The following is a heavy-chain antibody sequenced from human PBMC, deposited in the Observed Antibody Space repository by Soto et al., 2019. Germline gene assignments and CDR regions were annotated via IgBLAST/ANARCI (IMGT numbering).Heavy chain of an antibody. Sequence: ASVKVSCKASGYTFTRNGISWVRQAPGQGLEWMGWISAYNGNTNYAQKFQGWVTMTRDTSISTAYMELSRLRSDDTAVYYCARVYCSSTSCHNYFDYWGQGTLVTVSS. CDR1: GYTFTRNG. D-gene: IGHD2-2*02. CDR3: ARVYCSSTSCHNYFDY. CDR2: ISAYNGNT. V-gene: IGHV1-18*01. J-gene: IGHJ4*02.